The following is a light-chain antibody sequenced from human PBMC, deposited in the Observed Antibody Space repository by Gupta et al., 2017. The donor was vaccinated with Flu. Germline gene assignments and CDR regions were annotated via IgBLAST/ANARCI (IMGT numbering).Light chain of an antibody. CDR2: AAS. CDR3: QHSYRSHLT. V-gene: IGKV1-39*01. J-gene: IGKJ4*01. Sequence: PSSLSASVGDRVTITCRESQSISRYVKWYQQKPGKAPNLLICAASTLQSGVQSWCSGRGSGKDFITTIRSLQPEYFASYYCQHSYRSHLTFGEGTKVDIK. CDR1: QSISRY.